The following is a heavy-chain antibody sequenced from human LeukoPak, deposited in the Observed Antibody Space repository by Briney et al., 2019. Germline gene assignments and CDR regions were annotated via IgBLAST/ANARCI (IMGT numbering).Heavy chain of an antibody. D-gene: IGHD3-3*01. CDR1: EFTFSSYW. CDR3: ARDSSAWSGYYDY. Sequence: PGGSLRLSCAASEFTFSSYWMHWVRQAPGKGLVWVSRINSDGSSTSYADSVKGRFTISRDNAKNTLYLQMNSLRAEDTAVYYCARDSSAWSGYYDYWGQETLVTASS. J-gene: IGHJ4*02. CDR2: INSDGSST. V-gene: IGHV3-74*01.